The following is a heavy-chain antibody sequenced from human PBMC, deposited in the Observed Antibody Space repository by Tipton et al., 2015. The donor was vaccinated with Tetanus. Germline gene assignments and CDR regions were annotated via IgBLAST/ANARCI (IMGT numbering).Heavy chain of an antibody. J-gene: IGHJ4*02. CDR1: GDSISSGDYY. CDR2: IYNSGST. Sequence: LRLSCTVSGDSISSGDYYWSWIRQPPGKGLEWIGYIYNSGSTYYNPSLKSRITISVDTSKSQFSLNLSSVTAAATAVYYCAREGYFFDDSGYYCYFDSWGQGALVTVSS. CDR3: AREGYFFDDSGYYCYFDS. D-gene: IGHD3-22*01. V-gene: IGHV4-30-4*01.